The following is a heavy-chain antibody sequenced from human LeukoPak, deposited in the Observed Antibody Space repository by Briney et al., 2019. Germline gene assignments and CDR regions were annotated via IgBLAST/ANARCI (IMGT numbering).Heavy chain of an antibody. D-gene: IGHD6-13*01. Sequence: SETLSLTCAVYGGSFSGYYWGWIRQPPGKGLEWIGEINHSGSTNYNPSLKSRVTISVDTSKNQFSLKLSSVTAADTAVYYCARESYSSSWYHRGNWFDPWGQGTLVTVSS. V-gene: IGHV4-34*01. CDR2: INHSGST. J-gene: IGHJ5*02. CDR1: GGSFSGYY. CDR3: ARESYSSSWYHRGNWFDP.